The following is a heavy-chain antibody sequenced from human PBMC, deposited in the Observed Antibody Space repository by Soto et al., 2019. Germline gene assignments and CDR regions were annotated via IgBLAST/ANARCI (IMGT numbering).Heavy chain of an antibody. CDR1: GFTFKESA. CDR2: ISDTGAST. CDR3: AKGRGSGWAWYFDN. J-gene: IGHJ4*02. Sequence: EVRLVEAGGGLKQPGGSLRLSCAASGFTFKESAMNWVRQAPGKGLEWVASISDTGASTWYAESVRGRLSISRDNSKNTLYLQMSSLRGEDTAVYYCAKGRGSGWAWYFDNCGQGTLVTVSS. V-gene: IGHV3-23*04. D-gene: IGHD6-19*01.